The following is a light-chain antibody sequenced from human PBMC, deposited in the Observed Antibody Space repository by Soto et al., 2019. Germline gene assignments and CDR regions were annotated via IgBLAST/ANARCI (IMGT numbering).Light chain of an antibody. CDR2: SAS. CDR1: QGISSY. V-gene: IGKV1-9*01. Sequence: IQMTQSPSSLSASVGDRVTTTCRASQGISSYLAWYQQKPGKAPKLLIYSASTLQSGVPSRFSGSGSGTDFTLTISSLQPEDFATYYCQRLNNYPITFGQGTRLEIK. J-gene: IGKJ5*01. CDR3: QRLNNYPIT.